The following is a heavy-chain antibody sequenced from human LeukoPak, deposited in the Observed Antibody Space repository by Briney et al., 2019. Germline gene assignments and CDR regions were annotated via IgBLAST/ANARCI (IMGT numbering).Heavy chain of an antibody. Sequence: ASVKVSCKASGYTFTGYYMHWVRQAPGQGLEWMGWINPNSGGTNYAQKLQGRVTMTTDTSTSTAYMELRSLRSDDTAVYYCARGGIVWFATTDYWGQGTLVTVSS. CDR3: ARGGIVWFATTDY. D-gene: IGHD3-10*01. CDR2: INPNSGGT. CDR1: GYTFTGYY. V-gene: IGHV1-2*02. J-gene: IGHJ4*02.